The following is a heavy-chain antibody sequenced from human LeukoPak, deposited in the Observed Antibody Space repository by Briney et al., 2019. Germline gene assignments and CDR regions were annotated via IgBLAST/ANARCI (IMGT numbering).Heavy chain of an antibody. CDR3: ARGGRRSGYYYVTYGY. J-gene: IGHJ4*02. Sequence: PSETLSLTCAVYGGSFSGYYWSWIRQPPGKGLECIGEINHSGSTNYNPSLKSRVTISVDTSKNQFSLKLSSVTAADTAVYYCARGGRRSGYYYVTYGYWGQGTLVTLSS. CDR1: GGSFSGYY. CDR2: INHSGST. V-gene: IGHV4-34*01. D-gene: IGHD3-22*01.